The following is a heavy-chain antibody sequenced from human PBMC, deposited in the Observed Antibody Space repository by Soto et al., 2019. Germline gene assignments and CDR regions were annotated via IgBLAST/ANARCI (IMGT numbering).Heavy chain of an antibody. V-gene: IGHV3-11*01. CDR3: ARAYSDAFDI. Sequence: GGSLRLSCAASGFTFSDYYMTWIRQAPGKGLEWVSYISSSGTGIYYADSVKGRFTISRDNAKNSLYLQMSSLRAEDTAVYYCARAYSDAFDIWGQGTMVTVSS. CDR2: ISSSGTGI. J-gene: IGHJ3*02. CDR1: GFTFSDYY. D-gene: IGHD2-21*01.